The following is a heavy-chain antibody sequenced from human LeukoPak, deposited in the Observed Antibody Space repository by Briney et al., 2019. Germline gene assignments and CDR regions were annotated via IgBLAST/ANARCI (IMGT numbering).Heavy chain of an antibody. D-gene: IGHD3-22*01. J-gene: IGHJ3*02. CDR2: ISSSGIT. Sequence: GGSLRLSCAASGFTVSSNYMSWVRQAPGKGLEWVSVISSSGITYSADSVKGRFTISRDNSKNMVCLQMNSLRAEDTAVYYCARGGDSSGSIRSAFDIWGQGTMVSVSS. CDR1: GFTVSSNY. CDR3: ARGGDSSGSIRSAFDI. V-gene: IGHV3-53*01.